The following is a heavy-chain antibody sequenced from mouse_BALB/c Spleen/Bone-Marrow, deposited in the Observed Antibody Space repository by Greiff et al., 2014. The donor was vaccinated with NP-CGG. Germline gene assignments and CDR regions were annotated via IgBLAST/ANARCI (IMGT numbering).Heavy chain of an antibody. CDR1: GFNIKDTY. CDR2: IDPANGNT. CDR3: AAYYYGSSQFAY. D-gene: IGHD1-1*01. J-gene: IGHJ3*01. V-gene: IGHV14-3*02. Sequence: EVQLQQSGAELVKPGASVKLSCTASGFNIKDTYMHWVKQRPEQGLEWIGRIDPANGNTKYDPKFQGKATITADTSPNTAYLQLSSLTSEDTAVYYCAAYYYGSSQFAYWGQGTLVTVSA.